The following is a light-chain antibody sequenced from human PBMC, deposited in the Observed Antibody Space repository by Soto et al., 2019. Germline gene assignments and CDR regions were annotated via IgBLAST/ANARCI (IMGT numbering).Light chain of an antibody. Sequence: EIMLTQSPGTLSLSPGERATLSCRTSQSVYISYLAWYQQKPGQAPRLLIYGASTRATGIPARFSGSGSGTEFTLTISSLQSEDFAVYYCQQYGSSGTFGQGTKVDI. CDR2: GAS. CDR3: QQYGSSGT. CDR1: QSVYISY. J-gene: IGKJ1*01. V-gene: IGKV3-20*01.